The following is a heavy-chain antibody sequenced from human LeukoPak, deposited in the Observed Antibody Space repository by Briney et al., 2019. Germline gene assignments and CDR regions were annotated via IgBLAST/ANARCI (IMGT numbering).Heavy chain of an antibody. V-gene: IGHV3-23*01. J-gene: IGHJ4*02. Sequence: PGGSLRLSCAASGFTFSTFAMTWVRQAPGKGLEWVSTFSPDGIHYADSVKGRFAISRDVSMSTLFLQMNSLRAEDTAIYYCAKDYARGGCSLAHCNPIDSWGQGTLVTVSS. CDR1: GFTFSTFA. CDR2: FSPDGI. D-gene: IGHD2-15*01. CDR3: AKDYARGGCSLAHCNPIDS.